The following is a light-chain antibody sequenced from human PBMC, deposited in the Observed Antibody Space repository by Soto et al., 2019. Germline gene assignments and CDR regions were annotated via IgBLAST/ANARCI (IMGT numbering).Light chain of an antibody. CDR2: SNN. V-gene: IGLV1-44*01. J-gene: IGLJ1*01. Sequence: QSVLTQPPSGSGTPGQRVTISCSGSTSNIGSNTVNWYQQLPGTAPKLLIYSNNQRPSGVPDRFSGSKSGTSASLAFSGLQSEDEADYYCAAWDDSLNGYVFGTGTKVTVL. CDR1: TSNIGSNT. CDR3: AAWDDSLNGYV.